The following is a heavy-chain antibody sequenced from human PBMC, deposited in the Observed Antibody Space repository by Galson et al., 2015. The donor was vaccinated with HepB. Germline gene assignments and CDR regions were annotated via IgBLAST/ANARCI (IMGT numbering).Heavy chain of an antibody. V-gene: IGHV3-53*01. CDR2: IYSGGST. J-gene: IGHJ5*02. CDR3: ASRSSNYYDSSGYIA. Sequence: SLRLSCAASGFTVSSNYMSWVRQAPGKGLEWVSVIYSGGSTYYADSVKGRFTISRDNSKNTLYLQMNSLRAEDTAVYYCASRSSNYYDSSGYIAWGQGTLVTVSS. CDR1: GFTVSSNY. D-gene: IGHD3-22*01.